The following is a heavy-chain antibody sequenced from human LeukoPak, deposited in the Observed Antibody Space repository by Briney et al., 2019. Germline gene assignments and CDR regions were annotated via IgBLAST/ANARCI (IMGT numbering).Heavy chain of an antibody. D-gene: IGHD6-19*01. J-gene: IGHJ4*02. Sequence: GGSLRLSCAASGFTFSSYWMHWVRQAPGKGLVWVSRINTDGGSTSSAVSVKGRFTISRDNAKNTLYLQMDSLRAEDTAVYYCARATSGWYYFDYWGQGTLVTVSS. CDR1: GFTFSSYW. CDR2: INTDGGST. CDR3: ARATSGWYYFDY. V-gene: IGHV3-74*01.